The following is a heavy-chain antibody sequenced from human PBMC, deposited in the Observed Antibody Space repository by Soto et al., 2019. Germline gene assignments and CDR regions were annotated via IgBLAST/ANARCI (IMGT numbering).Heavy chain of an antibody. CDR1: GGTFSSYA. D-gene: IGHD2-2*01. Sequence: SVKVSCKASGGTFSSYAIGWVRQAPGQGLEWMGGIIPISGTANYAQKFQGRVTITADESTSTAYMELSSLRSEGTAVYYCARSQGSSTSLEIYYYYYYGMDVWGQGTTVTVSS. CDR2: IIPISGTA. V-gene: IGHV1-69*13. J-gene: IGHJ6*02. CDR3: ARSQGSSTSLEIYYYYYYGMDV.